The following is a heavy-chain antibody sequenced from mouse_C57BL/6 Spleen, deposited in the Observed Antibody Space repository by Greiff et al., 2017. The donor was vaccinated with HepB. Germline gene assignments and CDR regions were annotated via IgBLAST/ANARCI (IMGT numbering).Heavy chain of an antibody. CDR2: INPSSGYT. D-gene: IGHD1-1*01. V-gene: IGHV1-7*01. Sequence: VQLQQSGAELAKPGASVKLSCKASGYTFTSYWMHWVKQRPGQGLEWIGYINPSSGYTKYNQKFKDKATLTADKSSSTAYMQLSSLTYEDSAVYYCATIATDWYFDVWGTGTTVTVSS. J-gene: IGHJ1*03. CDR3: ATIATDWYFDV. CDR1: GYTFTSYW.